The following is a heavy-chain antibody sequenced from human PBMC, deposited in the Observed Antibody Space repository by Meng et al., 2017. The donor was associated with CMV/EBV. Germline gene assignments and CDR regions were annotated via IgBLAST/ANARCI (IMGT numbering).Heavy chain of an antibody. D-gene: IGHD1-1*01. Sequence: ESLEISCSVSGGSISNYYWSWIRQSPGKGLEWIGYVHSSGTTNYNGSLKSRVTIALDTSKNQFSLKLSSLTAADTAIYYCARGGWVQPFDYWGQGTLVTVSS. CDR3: ARGGWVQPFDY. V-gene: IGHV4-59*01. CDR2: VHSSGTT. J-gene: IGHJ4*02. CDR1: GGSISNYY.